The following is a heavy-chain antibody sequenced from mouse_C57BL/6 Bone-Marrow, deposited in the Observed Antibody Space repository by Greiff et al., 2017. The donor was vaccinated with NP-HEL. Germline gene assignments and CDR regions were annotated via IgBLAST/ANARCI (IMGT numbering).Heavy chain of an antibody. CDR1: GYSITSGYY. V-gene: IGHV3-6*01. CDR3: AKGRLYWYFDV. J-gene: IGHJ1*03. Sequence: EVQLQQSGPGLVKPSQSLSLTCSVTGYSITSGYYWNWIRQFPGNKLEWMGYISYDGSNNYNPSLKNRISITRDTSKNQFFLKLNSVTTEDTATDYCAKGRLYWYFDVWGTGTTVTVSS. CDR2: ISYDGSN.